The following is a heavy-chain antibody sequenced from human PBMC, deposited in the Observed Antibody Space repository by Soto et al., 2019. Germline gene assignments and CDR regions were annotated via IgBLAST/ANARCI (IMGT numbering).Heavy chain of an antibody. CDR2: IWHDGGGK. J-gene: IGHJ4*02. D-gene: IGHD6-13*01. Sequence: QVQLVESGGGVVQPGRSLRLSCTASGFTLSDYGMHWVRQAPGKGLEWVAVIWHDGGGKYYADSVTGRFTSSRDNSKSTLQLQTDSLGTEDTALYYCALDAGRARPIDYWGQGTRVTVSS. CDR1: GFTLSDYG. V-gene: IGHV3-33*01. CDR3: ALDAGRARPIDY.